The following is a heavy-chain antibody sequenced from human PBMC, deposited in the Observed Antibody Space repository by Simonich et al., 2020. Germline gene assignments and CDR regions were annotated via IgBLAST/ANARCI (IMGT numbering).Heavy chain of an antibody. V-gene: IGHV4-34*01. CDR3: ARRYYSTSFDY. J-gene: IGHJ4*02. D-gene: IGHD6-6*01. Sequence: QVQLQQWGAGLLKPSETLSLTCAVYGGSFSGYYWSGFRQPPGKGLGWIGEINHCGSTKYNPSLKSRVTISVDTSKNQFSLKLSSVTAADTAVYYCARRYYSTSFDYWGQGTLVTVSS. CDR2: INHCGST. CDR1: GGSFSGYY.